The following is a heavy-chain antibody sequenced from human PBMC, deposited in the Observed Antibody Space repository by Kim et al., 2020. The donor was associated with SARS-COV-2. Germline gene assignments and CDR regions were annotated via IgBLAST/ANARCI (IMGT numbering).Heavy chain of an antibody. V-gene: IGHV3-30*04. Sequence: GGSLRLSCAASGFTFSSYAMHWVRQAPGKGREWVAVISYDGSNKYYADSVKGRFTISRDNSKNTLYLQMNSLRAEDTAVYYCARLGVGELLLGGDYWGQGTLVTVSS. CDR3: ARLGVGELLLGGDY. J-gene: IGHJ4*02. CDR2: ISYDGSNK. D-gene: IGHD1-26*01. CDR1: GFTFSSYA.